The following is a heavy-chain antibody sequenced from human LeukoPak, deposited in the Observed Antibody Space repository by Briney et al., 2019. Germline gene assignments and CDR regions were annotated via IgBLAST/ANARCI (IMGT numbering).Heavy chain of an antibody. D-gene: IGHD4-4*01. CDR3: ARGGYSNYVLVFDY. J-gene: IGHJ4*02. CDR1: AGSFSGYY. V-gene: IGHV4-34*01. Sequence: SETLSLTCAYYAGSFSGYYWSWIRQPPGKGLEWIGEINHSGSTNYNPSLKSRVTISVDTSKNQFSLKLSSVTAADTAVYYCARGGYSNYVLVFDYWGQGTPVTVSP. CDR2: INHSGST.